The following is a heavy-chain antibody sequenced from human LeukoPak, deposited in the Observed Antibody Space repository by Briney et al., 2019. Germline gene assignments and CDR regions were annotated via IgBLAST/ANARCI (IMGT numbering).Heavy chain of an antibody. V-gene: IGHV3-48*04. CDR3: ARAWAVAGKALDY. D-gene: IGHD6-19*01. CDR2: ISSSSITI. J-gene: IGHJ4*02. CDR1: GFTFSTYS. Sequence: GGSLRLSCAASGFTFSTYSMNWVRQAPGKGLEWISYISSSSITIYYADSVKGRFTISRDNAKNSLYLQMNSLRAEDTAVYYCARAWAVAGKALDYWGQGTLVTVSS.